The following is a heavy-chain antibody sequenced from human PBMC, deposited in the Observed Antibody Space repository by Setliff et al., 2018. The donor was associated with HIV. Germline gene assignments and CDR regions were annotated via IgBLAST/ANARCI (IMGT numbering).Heavy chain of an antibody. V-gene: IGHV3-66*01. D-gene: IGHD1-20*01. CDR1: GFTVSSNY. CDR2: LYGGGTT. Sequence: PGGSLRLSCAASGFTVSSNYMSWGRQAPGKGLAWVSVLYGGGTTNYADSVKGRFVISRDNSKNTLYLQMNSLRAEDTAVYYCARDPGRYNGMDVWGKGTTVTASS. J-gene: IGHJ6*04. CDR3: ARDPGRYNGMDV.